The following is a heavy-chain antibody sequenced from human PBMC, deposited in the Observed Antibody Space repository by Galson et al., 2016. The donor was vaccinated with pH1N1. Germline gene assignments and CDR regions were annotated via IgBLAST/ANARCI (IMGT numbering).Heavy chain of an antibody. CDR3: AREVWLRRGYYINH. Sequence: CAISGDSVSSSSDTWNWIRQSPRRGLEWLGRIYHRSKWYYEYAPSLQGRLRISPDTSSNQMSLHLSSVTLDDAAVYYCAREVWLRRGYYINHWGQGSLVTVSS. V-gene: IGHV6-1*01. CDR2: IYHRSKWYY. J-gene: IGHJ5*02. D-gene: IGHD3-3*01. CDR1: GDSVSSSSDT.